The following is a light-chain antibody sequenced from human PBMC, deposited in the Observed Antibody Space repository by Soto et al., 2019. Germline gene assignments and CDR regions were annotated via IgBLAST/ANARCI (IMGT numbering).Light chain of an antibody. CDR3: GADHGSGSNFVAV. J-gene: IGLJ2*01. Sequence: QSVLTQPPSASASLAASVTLTCTLSSGYSNYKVDWYQQRPGKGPRFVMRVGTGGIVGSKGDGIPDRFSVLGSGLNRYLTIKNIQEEDESDYHCGADHGSGSNFVAVFGGGTKLTVL. CDR1: SGYSNYK. CDR2: VGTGGIVG. V-gene: IGLV9-49*01.